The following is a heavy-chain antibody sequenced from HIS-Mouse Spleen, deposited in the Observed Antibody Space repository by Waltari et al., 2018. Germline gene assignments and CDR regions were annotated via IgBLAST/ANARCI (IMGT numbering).Heavy chain of an antibody. CDR1: SYG. J-gene: IGHJ4*02. Sequence: SYGMHWVRQAPGKGLEWVAVISYDGSNKYYADSVKGRFTISRDNSKNTLYLQMNSLRAEDTAVYYCAKDPACGIAVAGTDYWGQGTLVTVSS. CDR2: ISYDGSNK. CDR3: AKDPACGIAVAGTDY. V-gene: IGHV3-30*18. D-gene: IGHD6-19*01.